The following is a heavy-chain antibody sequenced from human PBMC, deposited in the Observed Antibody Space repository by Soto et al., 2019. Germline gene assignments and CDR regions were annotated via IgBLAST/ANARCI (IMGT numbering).Heavy chain of an antibody. CDR3: ARDVITISNEYGMDV. D-gene: IGHD3-9*01. Sequence: SVKVSCKASGGTFSSYAISWVRRAPGQGLEWMGGIIPIFGTANYAQKFQGRVTITADKSTSTAYMELSSLRSEDTAVYYCARDVITISNEYGMDVWGQGTTVTVSS. CDR1: GGTFSSYA. J-gene: IGHJ6*02. CDR2: IIPIFGTA. V-gene: IGHV1-69*06.